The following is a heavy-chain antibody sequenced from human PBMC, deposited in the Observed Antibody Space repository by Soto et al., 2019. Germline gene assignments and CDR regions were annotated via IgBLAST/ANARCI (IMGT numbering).Heavy chain of an antibody. J-gene: IGHJ3*02. D-gene: IGHD7-27*01. CDR2: VYSSGRA. CDR1: GGSMNGFY. V-gene: IGHV4-4*07. CDR3: AKDKSGAADI. Sequence: QVQLQESGPGLVEPSETLSLTCTVSGGSMNGFYWNWIRQPAGGGLEWIGRVYSSGRADYIPSLKSRLAMSVDTSKNQFYLNLRFVTAADTAVYFCAKDKSGAADIWGHGTMVTVS.